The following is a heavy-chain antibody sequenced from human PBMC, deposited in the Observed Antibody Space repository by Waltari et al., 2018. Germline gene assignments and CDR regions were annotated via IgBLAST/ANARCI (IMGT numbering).Heavy chain of an antibody. CDR3: ARDRFLEWSDEVLPFDY. CDR2: IYTSGST. V-gene: IGHV4-4*07. CDR1: GGSISSYY. J-gene: IGHJ4*02. Sequence: QVQLQESGPGLVKPSETLSLTCTVSGGSISSYYWSWIRQPAGKGLEWIGRIYTSGSTSSNPSLKSRVTISVDKSKNQFSLKLSSVTAADTAVYYCARDRFLEWSDEVLPFDYWGQGTLVTVSS. D-gene: IGHD3-3*01.